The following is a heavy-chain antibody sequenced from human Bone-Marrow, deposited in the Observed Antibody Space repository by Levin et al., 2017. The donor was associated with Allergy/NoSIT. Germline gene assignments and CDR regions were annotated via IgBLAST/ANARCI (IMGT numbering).Heavy chain of an antibody. V-gene: IGHV4-39*07. D-gene: IGHD3-9*01. J-gene: IGHJ6*02. CDR2: IYYSGST. CDR3: ARGQTYYDILTGYYRYYYYYGMDV. CDR1: GGSISSSSYY. Sequence: SETLSLTCTVSGGSISSSSYYWGWIRQPPGKGLEWIGSIYYSGSTYYNPSLKSRVTISVDTSKNQFSLKLSSVTAADTAVYYCARGQTYYDILTGYYRYYYYYGMDVWGQGTTVTVSS.